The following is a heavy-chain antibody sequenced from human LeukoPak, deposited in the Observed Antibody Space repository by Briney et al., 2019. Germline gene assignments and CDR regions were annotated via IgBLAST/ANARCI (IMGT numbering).Heavy chain of an antibody. CDR1: GFTFSSYE. V-gene: IGHV3-48*03. J-gene: IGHJ3*02. Sequence: GGSLRLSCAASGFTFSSYEMNWVRQAPGKGLEWVSDICCNGSTIYYADSVKGRFTISRDNANNALYLQMNRLRAEDTAVYYCARDRQRWLQSPNDAFDIWGQGTMVTVSS. D-gene: IGHD5-24*01. CDR3: ARDRQRWLQSPNDAFDI. CDR2: ICCNGSTI.